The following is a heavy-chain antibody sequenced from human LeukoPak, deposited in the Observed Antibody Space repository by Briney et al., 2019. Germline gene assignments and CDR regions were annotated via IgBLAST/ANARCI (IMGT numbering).Heavy chain of an antibody. CDR3: ARRYNSADLDAFNL. CDR2: IYYSGST. J-gene: IGHJ3*01. CDR1: GGSISSYY. V-gene: IGHV4-59*01. Sequence: PSETLSLTCTVSGGSISSYYWSWIRQPPGKGLEWIGYIYYSGSTNYNPSLKSRVTISVDTSKNQFSLKLNSVTAADTAVYYCARRYNSADLDAFNLWGQGTMVTVSS. D-gene: IGHD2-2*02.